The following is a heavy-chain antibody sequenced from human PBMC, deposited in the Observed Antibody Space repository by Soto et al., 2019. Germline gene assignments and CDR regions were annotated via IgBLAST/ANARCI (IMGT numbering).Heavy chain of an antibody. J-gene: IGHJ4*02. Sequence: TGGSLRLSCAASGFTFSSYAMHWVRQAPGKGLEWVAVISYDGSNKYYADSVKGRFTISRDNSKNTLYLQMNSLRAEDTAVYYCARDRSSTYAFDYWGQGTLVTVSS. CDR3: ARDRSSTYAFDY. CDR2: ISYDGSNK. V-gene: IGHV3-30-3*01. D-gene: IGHD6-13*01. CDR1: GFTFSSYA.